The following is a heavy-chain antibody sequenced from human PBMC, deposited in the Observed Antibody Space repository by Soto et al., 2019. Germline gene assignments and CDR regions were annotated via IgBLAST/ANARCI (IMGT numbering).Heavy chain of an antibody. J-gene: IGHJ6*02. D-gene: IGHD2-2*01. Sequence: SETLSLTCTVSGGSISSSSYYWGWIRQPPGKGLEWIGSIYYSGSTYYNPSLKSRVTISVETSKNQFSLKLSSVTAADTAVYYCAGYCSSTSCYVAGYYYYGMDVWGQGTTVTVSS. CDR1: GGSISSSSYY. CDR3: AGYCSSTSCYVAGYYYYGMDV. CDR2: IYYSGST. V-gene: IGHV4-39*01.